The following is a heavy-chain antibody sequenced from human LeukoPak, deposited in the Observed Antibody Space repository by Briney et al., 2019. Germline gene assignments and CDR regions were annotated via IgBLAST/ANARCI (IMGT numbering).Heavy chain of an antibody. CDR3: ARGYPGNVPFDY. J-gene: IGHJ4*02. CDR1: GGSISSYY. D-gene: IGHD3-16*02. V-gene: IGHV4-59*01. Sequence: SSETLSLTCTVSGGSISSYYWSWIRQPPGKGLEWIGYIYYSGSTNYNPSLKSRVTISVDTSKNQFSLKLSSVTAADTAVYYCARGYPGNVPFDYWGQGTLVTVSS. CDR2: IYYSGST.